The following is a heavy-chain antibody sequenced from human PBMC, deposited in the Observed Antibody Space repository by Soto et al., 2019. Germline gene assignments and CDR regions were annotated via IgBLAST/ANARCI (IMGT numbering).Heavy chain of an antibody. V-gene: IGHV4-34*01. Sequence: PSETLSLTCAVYGGSFSGYYWSWIRQPPGKGLEWIGEINHSGSTNYNPSLKSRVTISVDTSKNQFSLKLSSVTAADTAVYYCARGRGEGDILTGSDPYYFDYWGQGTLVTVSS. CDR1: GGSFSGYY. D-gene: IGHD3-9*01. CDR3: ARGRGEGDILTGSDPYYFDY. CDR2: INHSGST. J-gene: IGHJ4*02.